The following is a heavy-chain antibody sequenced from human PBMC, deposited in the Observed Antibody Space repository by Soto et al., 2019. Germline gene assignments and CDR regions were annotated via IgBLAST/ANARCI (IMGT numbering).Heavy chain of an antibody. CDR3: ARDRWFGFAVSSYWFDP. CDR2: ISAYNGNT. J-gene: IGHJ5*02. V-gene: IGHV1-18*04. D-gene: IGHD6-6*01. Sequence: ASVKVSCKASGYTSTSYGISWVRQAPGQGLEWMGWISAYNGNTNYAQKLQGRVTMTTDTSTSTAYMELRSLRSDDTAVYYCARDRWFGFAVSSYWFDPWGQGTLVTVSS. CDR1: GYTSTSYG.